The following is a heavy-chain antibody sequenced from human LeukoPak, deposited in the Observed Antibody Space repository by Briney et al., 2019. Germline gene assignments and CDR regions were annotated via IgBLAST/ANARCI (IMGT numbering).Heavy chain of an antibody. CDR1: GFTFSSYW. D-gene: IGHD7-27*01. J-gene: IGHJ5*02. CDR3: ARGPLIGGSKSWFDP. V-gene: IGHV3-74*01. Sequence: GSLRLSCAASGFTFSSYWMHWVRQAPGKGLVCVSRVNSDGSSTNYADSVKGRFTISRDNAQNTLFLQMNSLRVDDTAVYYCARGPLIGGSKSWFDPWGQGTLVTVSS. CDR2: VNSDGSST.